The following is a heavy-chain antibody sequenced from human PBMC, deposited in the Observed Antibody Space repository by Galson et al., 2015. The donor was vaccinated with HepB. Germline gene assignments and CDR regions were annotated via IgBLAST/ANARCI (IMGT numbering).Heavy chain of an antibody. CDR3: ARALDDILTGPIP. D-gene: IGHD3-9*01. CDR2: ISYDGSNK. V-gene: IGHV3-30*04. Sequence: SLRLSCAASGFTFSSYAMHWVRQAPGKGLEWVAVISYDGSNKYYADSVKGRFTISRDDSKNTLYLQMNSLRAEDTAVYYCARALDDILTGPIPWGQGTLVTVSS. J-gene: IGHJ5*02. CDR1: GFTFSSYA.